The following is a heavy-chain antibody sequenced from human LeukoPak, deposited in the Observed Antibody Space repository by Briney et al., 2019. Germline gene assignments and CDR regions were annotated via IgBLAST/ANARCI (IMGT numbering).Heavy chain of an antibody. D-gene: IGHD1-26*01. CDR2: ISYDGSNK. CDR3: ARAGPRRELLRQRGFDY. J-gene: IGHJ4*02. CDR1: GFTFSSYA. V-gene: IGHV3-30-3*01. Sequence: PGGSLRLSCAASGFTFSSYAMHWVRQAPGKGLEWVAVISYDGSNKYYADSVKGRFTISRDNSKNTLYLQMNSLRAEDTAVYYCARAGPRRELLRQRGFDYWGQGTLVTVSS.